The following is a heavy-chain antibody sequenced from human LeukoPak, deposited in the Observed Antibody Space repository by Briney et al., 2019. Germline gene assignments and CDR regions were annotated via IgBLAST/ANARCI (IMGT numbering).Heavy chain of an antibody. CDR3: ATRDLPSFGWFDS. CDR2: ISPSGGST. Sequence: ASVKVSCKAFGYTFTSNYMHWVRQAPGQGPEWMGVISPSGGSTTYAQKFQGRVTLTRDMSTSTDYLELSSLRSEDTAVYYCATRDLPSFGWFDSWGQGTLVTVSS. J-gene: IGHJ5*01. V-gene: IGHV1-46*01. D-gene: IGHD3-3*01. CDR1: GYTFTSNY.